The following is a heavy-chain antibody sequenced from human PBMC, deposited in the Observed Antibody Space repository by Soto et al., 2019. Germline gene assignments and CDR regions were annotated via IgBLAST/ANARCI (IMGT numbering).Heavy chain of an antibody. CDR1: GDSLSSYY. V-gene: IGHV4-59*01. CDR3: AREPRLYPYVLDY. D-gene: IGHD3-10*02. CDR2: VHYSGST. J-gene: IGHJ4*02. Sequence: PSETLSLTCTVSGDSLSSYYWTWIRQSPGKGLEWIGYVHYSGSTNYNPSLKSRASISIDTSKNQFSLELSSVTAADTAVYYCAREPRLYPYVLDYWGQGTLVTVSS.